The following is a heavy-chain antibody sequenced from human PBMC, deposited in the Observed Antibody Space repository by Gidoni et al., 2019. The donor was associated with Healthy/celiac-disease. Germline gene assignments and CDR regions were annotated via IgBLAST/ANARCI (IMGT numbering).Heavy chain of an antibody. CDR3: ARDLGYCSGGSCYSDGMDV. V-gene: IGHV4-38-2*02. CDR2: IYHIGST. J-gene: IGHJ6*02. Sequence: QVQLQASGPGLVKPSETLSLTCAVSGYSISRGYYWGWIRQPPGKGLEWIGSIYHIGSTYYNPSLKSRVTISVETSKNQFSLKRSSVTAADTAVYYCARDLGYCSGGSCYSDGMDVWGQGTTVTVSS. D-gene: IGHD2-15*01. CDR1: GYSISRGYY.